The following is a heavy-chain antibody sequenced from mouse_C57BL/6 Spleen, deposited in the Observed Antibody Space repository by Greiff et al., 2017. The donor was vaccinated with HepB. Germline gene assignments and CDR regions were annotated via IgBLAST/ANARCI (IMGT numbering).Heavy chain of an antibody. J-gene: IGHJ2*01. Sequence: DVKLVESGGGLVKPGGSLKLSCAASGFTFSDYGMHWVRQAPEKGLEWVAYISSGSSTIYYADTVKGRFTISRDNAKNTLFLQMTSLRSEDTAMYYCARDGNSMYYFDYWGQGTTLTVS. CDR1: GFTFSDYG. V-gene: IGHV5-17*01. CDR2: ISSGSSTI. CDR3: ARDGNSMYYFDY. D-gene: IGHD2-1*01.